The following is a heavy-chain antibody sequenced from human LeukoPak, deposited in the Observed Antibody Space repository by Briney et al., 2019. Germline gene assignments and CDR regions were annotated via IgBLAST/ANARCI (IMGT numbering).Heavy chain of an antibody. J-gene: IGHJ6*03. V-gene: IGHV3-30*01. CDR1: GFTFSSYA. Sequence: GGSLRLSCAASGFTFSSYAMHWVRQAPGKGLEWVAVISYDGSNKYYADSVKCRFTISRDNSKNTLYLQMNSLRAEDSAVYSCARGSSSDYMDVWGKGTTVTVSS. D-gene: IGHD6-13*01. CDR2: ISYDGSNK. CDR3: ARGSSSDYMDV.